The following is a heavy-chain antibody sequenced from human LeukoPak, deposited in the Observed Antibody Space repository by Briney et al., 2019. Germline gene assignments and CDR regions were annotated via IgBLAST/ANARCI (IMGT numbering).Heavy chain of an antibody. V-gene: IGHV3-23*01. J-gene: IGHJ5*02. CDR1: GFTFSSYA. D-gene: IGHD3-9*01. CDR2: ISGSGGST. CDR3: EKDIRYYPILTGYFRFDP. Sequence: GGSLRLSCAASGFTFSSYAMSWVRQAPGKGLEWVSAISGSGGSTYYADSVKGRFTISRDNSKNTLYLQMNSRRAEDTAVYYCEKDIRYYPILTGYFRFDPWGQGTLVTVSS.